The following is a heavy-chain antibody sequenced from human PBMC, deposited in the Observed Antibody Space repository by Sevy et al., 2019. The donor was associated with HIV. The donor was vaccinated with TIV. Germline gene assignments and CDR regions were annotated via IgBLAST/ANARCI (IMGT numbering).Heavy chain of an antibody. CDR2: VGPAGDQ. CDR3: ARSGGYSDYGMDV. D-gene: IGHD5-12*01. CDR1: GFTFSSYD. Sequence: GECLKISCVAAGFTFSSYDMHWVRQVTGKGLEWISGVGPAGDQFYPGSVKGRFTISRENAKNSFYLQMNNLRAGDTAVYYCARSGGYSDYGMDVWGQGTTVTVSS. V-gene: IGHV3-13*05. J-gene: IGHJ6*02.